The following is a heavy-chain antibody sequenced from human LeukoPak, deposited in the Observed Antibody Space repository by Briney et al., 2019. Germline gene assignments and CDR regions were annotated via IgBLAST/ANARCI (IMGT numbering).Heavy chain of an antibody. CDR2: IIPILGIA. CDR3: ATDWNDEFSFDY. J-gene: IGHJ4*02. D-gene: IGHD1-1*01. V-gene: IGHV1-69*04. Sequence: ASVKVSCKASGGTFSSYAISWVRQAPGQGLEWMGRIIPILGIANYAQKFQGRVTITADKSTSTAYMELSSLRSEDTAVYYCATDWNDEFSFDYWGQGTLVTVSS. CDR1: GGTFSSYA.